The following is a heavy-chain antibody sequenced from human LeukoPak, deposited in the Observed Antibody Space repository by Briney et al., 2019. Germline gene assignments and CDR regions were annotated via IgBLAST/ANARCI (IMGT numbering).Heavy chain of an antibody. CDR1: GFTFSSYW. J-gene: IGHJ4*02. Sequence: GGSLRLSCAASGFTFSSYWMHWVRQTPGKGLVWVSRISTDGRSTSYADSVKGRFTISRDNAKNTLYLQVNSLGVEDTAVYYCAKEPPFSGSYYPDYWGQGTQVTVSS. D-gene: IGHD1-26*01. CDR2: ISTDGRST. CDR3: AKEPPFSGSYYPDY. V-gene: IGHV3-74*01.